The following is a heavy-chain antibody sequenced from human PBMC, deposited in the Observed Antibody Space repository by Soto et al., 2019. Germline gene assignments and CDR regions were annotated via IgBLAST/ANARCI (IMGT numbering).Heavy chain of an antibody. V-gene: IGHV1-18*01. CDR2: ISAYNGNT. D-gene: IGHD3-16*01. CDR3: ARDSRGKHLLNHWFDP. J-gene: IGHJ5*02. CDR1: GYTFTSYG. Sequence: QVQLVQSGAEVKKPGASVKVSCKASGYTFTSYGISWVRQAPGQGLEWMGWISAYNGNTNYAQKLQGRVTMTTDTSTSTADMELRSLRSDDTAVYYCARDSRGKHLLNHWFDPWGQGTLVTVSS.